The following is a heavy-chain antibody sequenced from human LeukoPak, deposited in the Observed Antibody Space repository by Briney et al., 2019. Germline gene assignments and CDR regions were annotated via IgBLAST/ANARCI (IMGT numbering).Heavy chain of an antibody. CDR3: AREGGHGSSSEGFDY. V-gene: IGHV3-21*01. D-gene: IGHD6-6*01. J-gene: IGHJ4*02. Sequence: PGGSLSLSCAASGFTFSSYSMNWVRQAPGKGLEWVSSISSSSSYIYYADSVKGRFTISRDNAKNSLYLQMNSLRAEDTAVYYCAREGGHGSSSEGFDYWGQGTLVTVSS. CDR2: ISSSSSYI. CDR1: GFTFSSYS.